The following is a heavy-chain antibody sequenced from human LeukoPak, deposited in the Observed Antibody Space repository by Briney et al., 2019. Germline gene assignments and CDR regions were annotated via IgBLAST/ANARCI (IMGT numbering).Heavy chain of an antibody. V-gene: IGHV4-34*01. CDR1: GGSFSGYY. J-gene: IGHJ5*02. D-gene: IGHD4-11*01. Sequence: PSETLSLTCAVYGGSFSGYYWSWIRQPPGKGLEWIGEINHSGSTNYNPSLKSRVTISVDTSKNQFSLKLSSVTAADTAVYYCARGLVPLQDWFDPWGQGTLDTVSS. CDR3: ARGLVPLQDWFDP. CDR2: INHSGST.